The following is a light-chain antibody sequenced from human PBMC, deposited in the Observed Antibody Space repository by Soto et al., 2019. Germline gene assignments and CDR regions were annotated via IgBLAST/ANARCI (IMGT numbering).Light chain of an antibody. J-gene: IGKJ4*01. CDR2: DAS. CDR3: QQYGISPFT. CDR1: QSVSSY. Sequence: EIVLTQSSATIAFSPRERATLSCRASQSVSSYLAWYKKQRGQAPRIIIYDASNRATGIPARLSGGGSETAFTITISRLESEELAVYYCQQYGISPFTLGGGTKLDI. V-gene: IGKV3-11*01.